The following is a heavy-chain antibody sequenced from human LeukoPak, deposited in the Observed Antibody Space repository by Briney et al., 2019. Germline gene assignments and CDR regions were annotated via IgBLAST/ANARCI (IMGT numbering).Heavy chain of an antibody. CDR3: GRGGRYYLDN. CDR1: GFTFSNSW. J-gene: IGHJ4*02. CDR2: MNSDGGTT. Sequence: TGGSLRLSCAASGFTFSNSWMRWVRQAPGKGLLWVSRMNSDGGTTNYADSVQGRFTVSRDNAKYTLFLQMNTVRADDTAVYYCGRGGRYYLDNWGQGTLVTVSS. V-gene: IGHV3-74*01.